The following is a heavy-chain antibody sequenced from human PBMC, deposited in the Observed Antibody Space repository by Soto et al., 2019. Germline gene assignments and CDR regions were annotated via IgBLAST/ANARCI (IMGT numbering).Heavy chain of an antibody. J-gene: IGHJ6*02. D-gene: IGHD2-15*01. Sequence: GGSLRLSCAASGFSLSSYWMHWVRQAPGKGLVWVSRINNDGSDTTYADSVKGRFSISRDNAKNTVYLQMNSLRDEDTDVYYCARNLRYCSGDRCLDVWGQGTPVTVSS. CDR3: ARNLRYCSGDRCLDV. CDR1: GFSLSSYW. V-gene: IGHV3-74*01. CDR2: INNDGSDT.